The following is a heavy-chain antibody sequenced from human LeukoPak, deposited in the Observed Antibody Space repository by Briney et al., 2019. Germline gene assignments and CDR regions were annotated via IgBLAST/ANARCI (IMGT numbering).Heavy chain of an antibody. D-gene: IGHD6-13*01. Sequence: ASVKVSCKASGYTFTSYGFNWVRQAPGQGLEGMGWISAYNGNTNYAQNLQGRVTMTTNTSTSTAYMELRSLRSDDTAVYYCARSGQQQLSFQDYWGQGTLVTVSS. CDR3: ARSGQQQLSFQDY. V-gene: IGHV1-18*01. J-gene: IGHJ4*02. CDR1: GYTFTSYG. CDR2: ISAYNGNT.